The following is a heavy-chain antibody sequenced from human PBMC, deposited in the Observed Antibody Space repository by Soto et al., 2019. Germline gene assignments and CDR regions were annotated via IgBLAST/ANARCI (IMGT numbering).Heavy chain of an antibody. D-gene: IGHD3-9*01. CDR1: GFTFSSDW. V-gene: IGHV3-7*01. CDR3: ARPLYTILIQGIGY. Sequence: GGSLRLSCAASGFTFSSDWMSWVRQAPGKGLEWVANIKQDGSEKYYVDSVKGRFTISRDNAKNSLYLQMNSLRAEDTAVYYCARPLYTILIQGIGYWGQGPLVTVSS. CDR2: IKQDGSEK. J-gene: IGHJ4*02.